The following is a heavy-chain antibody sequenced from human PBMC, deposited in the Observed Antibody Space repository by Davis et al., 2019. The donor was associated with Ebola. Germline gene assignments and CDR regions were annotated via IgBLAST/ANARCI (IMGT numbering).Heavy chain of an antibody. V-gene: IGHV3-7*01. J-gene: IGHJ6*04. CDR3: ARESGDYAYYYGMDV. CDR1: GFTFSSYA. D-gene: IGHD4-17*01. CDR2: IKQDGSEK. Sequence: GESLKISCAASGFTFSSYAMSWVRQAPGKGLEWVANIKQDGSEKYYVDSVKGRFTISRDNAKNSLYLQMNSLRAEDTAVYYCARESGDYAYYYGMDVWGKGTTVTVSS.